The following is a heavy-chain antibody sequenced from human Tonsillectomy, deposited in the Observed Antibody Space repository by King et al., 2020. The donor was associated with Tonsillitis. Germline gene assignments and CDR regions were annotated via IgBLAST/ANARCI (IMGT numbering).Heavy chain of an antibody. CDR3: APRKRGFSVVIAIRNHFDY. D-gene: IGHD2-21*01. CDR2: ISGSGGST. J-gene: IGHJ4*02. Sequence: VQLVESGGGLVQPGGSLRLSCAASGFTFSSYAMSWVRQAPGKGLEWVSAISGSGGSTYYADSVKGRFTISRDNSKNTLYLQMNSLRAEDTAVYYCAPRKRGFSVVIAIRNHFDYWGQGTLVTVSS. CDR1: GFTFSSYA. V-gene: IGHV3-23*04.